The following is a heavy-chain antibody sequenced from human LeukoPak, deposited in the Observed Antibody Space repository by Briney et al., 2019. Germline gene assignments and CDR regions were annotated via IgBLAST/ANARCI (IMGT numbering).Heavy chain of an antibody. Sequence: GGSLRLSCAASGFTFSSYAMSWVRQAPGKGLEWVAVISYDGSNKYYADSVKGRFTISRDNSKNTLYLQMNSLRAEDTAVYYCAKVPPGGSREDWFDPWGQGTLVTVSS. V-gene: IGHV3-30*18. D-gene: IGHD1-26*01. CDR3: AKVPPGGSREDWFDP. J-gene: IGHJ5*02. CDR1: GFTFSSYA. CDR2: ISYDGSNK.